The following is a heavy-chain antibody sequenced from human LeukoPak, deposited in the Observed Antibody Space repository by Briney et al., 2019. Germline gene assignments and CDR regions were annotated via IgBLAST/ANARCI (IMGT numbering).Heavy chain of an antibody. Sequence: SETMSLTCAVYGEPFSGYYWSWIRQPPAKGLEWIGEINHSGSTNYNPSLKSRVTISVDTSKNQFSLKLSSVTAADTAVYYCARGGFGSGYHDFDYWGQGTLVTVSS. CDR3: ARGGFGSGYHDFDY. D-gene: IGHD3-3*01. CDR1: GEPFSGYY. J-gene: IGHJ4*02. CDR2: INHSGST. V-gene: IGHV4-34*01.